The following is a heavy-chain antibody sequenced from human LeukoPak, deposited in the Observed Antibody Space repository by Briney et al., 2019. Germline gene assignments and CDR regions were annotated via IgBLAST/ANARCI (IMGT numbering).Heavy chain of an antibody. CDR3: ARERGYCSSTSCLQYYYYGMDV. V-gene: IGHV4-59*01. J-gene: IGHJ6*02. D-gene: IGHD2-2*01. Sequence: SETLSLTCTVSGGSISSYCWSWIRQPPGKGLEWIGYIYYSGSTNYNPSLKSRVTISVDTSKNQFSLKLSSVTAADTAVYYCARERGYCSSTSCLQYYYYGMDVWGQGTTVTVSS. CDR1: GGSISSYC. CDR2: IYYSGST.